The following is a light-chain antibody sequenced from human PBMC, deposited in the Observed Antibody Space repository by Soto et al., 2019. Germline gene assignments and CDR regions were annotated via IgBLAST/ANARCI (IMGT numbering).Light chain of an antibody. J-gene: IGKJ1*01. CDR2: LGS. Sequence: DIVLTQSPLSLPVTPGEPASISCRSSQSLLHSNGNIYLDWYLQKPGQSPQLLISLGSIRASGVPDGFSGSGSGTDFTVKITRVEAEDVGVYYCMQAIQTPRTFGLGTKVEIK. CDR1: QSLLHSNGNIY. V-gene: IGKV2-28*01. CDR3: MQAIQTPRT.